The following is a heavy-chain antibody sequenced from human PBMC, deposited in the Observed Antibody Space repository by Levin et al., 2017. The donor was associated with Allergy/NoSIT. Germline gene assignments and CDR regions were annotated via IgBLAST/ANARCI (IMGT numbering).Heavy chain of an antibody. CDR3: ARTGDDY. CDR2: IDQGGSGK. Sequence: GGSLRLSCAASGFTFTNYWMTWVRQAPGKGLEWVANIDQGGSGKYYVDSVQGRFTISRDNDMNSLYLQMNSLRAEDTAVYFCARTGDDYWGQGTLVTVSS. V-gene: IGHV3-7*04. D-gene: IGHD4-17*01. J-gene: IGHJ4*02. CDR1: GFTFTNYW.